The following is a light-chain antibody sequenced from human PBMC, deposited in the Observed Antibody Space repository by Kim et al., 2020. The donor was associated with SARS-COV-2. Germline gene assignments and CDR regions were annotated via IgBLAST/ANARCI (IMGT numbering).Light chain of an antibody. Sequence: SPGQTASITCAGDKLGDKYACWYQQKPGQSPVLVIYQDSKRPSGIPERFSGSNSGNTATLTISGTQAMDEADYYCQAWDSSHVVFGGGTQLTVL. CDR3: QAWDSSHVV. CDR2: QDS. J-gene: IGLJ2*01. V-gene: IGLV3-1*01. CDR1: KLGDKY.